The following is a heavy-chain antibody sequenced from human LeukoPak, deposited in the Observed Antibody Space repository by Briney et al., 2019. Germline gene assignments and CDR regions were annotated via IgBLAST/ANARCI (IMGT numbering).Heavy chain of an antibody. CDR3: ARYGSGTYRQFDY. V-gene: IGHV4-59*01. J-gene: IGHJ4*02. CDR1: GGSISSYY. Sequence: PSETLSLACNVSGGSISSYYWSWIRQPPGKGLEWIGHIYYTGSTNYNPSLTSRVTISLDTSKNQFSLKRSSVTAADTAVYYCARYGSGTYRQFDYWGQGTLVTVSS. D-gene: IGHD3-10*01. CDR2: IYYTGST.